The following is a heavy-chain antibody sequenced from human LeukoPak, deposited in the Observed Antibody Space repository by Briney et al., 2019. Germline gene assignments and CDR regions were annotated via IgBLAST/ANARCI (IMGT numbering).Heavy chain of an antibody. J-gene: IGHJ4*02. CDR1: GGSLSGYN. CDR2: IYHSGTN. V-gene: IGHV4-34*01. CDR3: ARASYSYGYYSDS. Sequence: ASETLSLTCDVYGGSLSGYNWSVIRQPPGKGLEWIGEIYHSGTNNYNPSLKSRVTMSLDTSENQFSLKLSSVTAADTAVYYCARASYSYGYYSDSWGQGTLVTVSS. D-gene: IGHD5-18*01.